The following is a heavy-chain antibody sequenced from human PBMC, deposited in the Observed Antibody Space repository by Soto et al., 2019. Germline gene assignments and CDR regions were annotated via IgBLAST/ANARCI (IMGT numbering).Heavy chain of an antibody. Sequence: SETLSLTCAVYGGSFSGYYWSWIRQPPGKGLEWIGEINHSGSTNYNPSLKSRVTISVDTSKNQFSLKLSSVTAADTAVYYCARGEIVVVVAATSYYYYMDVWGKGTTVTVSS. V-gene: IGHV4-34*01. J-gene: IGHJ6*03. CDR2: INHSGST. D-gene: IGHD2-15*01. CDR3: ARGEIVVVVAATSYYYYMDV. CDR1: GGSFSGYY.